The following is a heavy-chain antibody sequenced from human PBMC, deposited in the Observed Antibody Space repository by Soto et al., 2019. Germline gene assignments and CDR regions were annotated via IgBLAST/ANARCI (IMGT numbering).Heavy chain of an antibody. J-gene: IGHJ4*02. Sequence: PSQTLSLTCAISGDSVSSNSAAWNWIRQSPSRGLEWLGRTYYRSKWYNDYAVSVKSRITISVDTSKNQFSLNLNSVTAADTAVYYCARHPIYTTGWQIDSWGQGTLVTVSS. CDR3: ARHPIYTTGWQIDS. CDR1: GDSVSSNSAA. CDR2: TYYRSKWYN. D-gene: IGHD6-19*01. V-gene: IGHV6-1*01.